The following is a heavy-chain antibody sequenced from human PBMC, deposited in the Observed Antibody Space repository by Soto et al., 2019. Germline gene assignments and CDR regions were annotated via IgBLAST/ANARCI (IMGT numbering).Heavy chain of an antibody. Sequence: SGSTYQNPSLKSRVTISEDTSKNQFSLKLSSVTAADTAVYYCARIYSRGRPPVFDYWGQEPLVTVSS. J-gene: IGHJ4*02. D-gene: IGHD6-19*01. CDR2: SGST. CDR3: ARIYSRGRPPVFDY. V-gene: IGHV4-39*01.